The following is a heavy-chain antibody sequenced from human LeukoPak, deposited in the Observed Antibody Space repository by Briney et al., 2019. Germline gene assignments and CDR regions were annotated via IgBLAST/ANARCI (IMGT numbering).Heavy chain of an antibody. CDR3: ARMREIAATGISGGDY. J-gene: IGHJ4*02. CDR2: IHHSGST. CDR1: GGSFSGFY. V-gene: IGHV4-34*01. Sequence: SETLSLTCAVYGGSFSGFYRSWIRQPPGKGLEWIGEIHHSGSTNYNPSLKSRVTISVDTSKNQFSLKLSSVTAADTAVYYCARMREIAATGISGGDYWGQGTLVTVSS. D-gene: IGHD6-13*01.